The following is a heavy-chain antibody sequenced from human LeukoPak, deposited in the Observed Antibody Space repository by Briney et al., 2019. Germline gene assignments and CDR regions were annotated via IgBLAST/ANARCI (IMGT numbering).Heavy chain of an antibody. CDR3: AKGRPTTLGYCGRSICADWYFDL. V-gene: IGHV3-64*04. CDR1: GFTFSSYA. Sequence: GGSLRLSCSASGFTFSSYAMHWVRQAPGKGLEYVSAISSNGGSTYYADSVKGRFTISRDNSKNTLYLQMNSLRAEDTAVYYCAKGRPTTLGYCGRSICADWYFDLWGRGTLLSVSS. J-gene: IGHJ2*01. CDR2: ISSNGGST. D-gene: IGHD2-2*01.